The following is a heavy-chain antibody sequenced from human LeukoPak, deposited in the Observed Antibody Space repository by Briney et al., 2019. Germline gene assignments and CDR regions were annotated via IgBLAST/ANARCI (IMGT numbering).Heavy chain of an antibody. V-gene: IGHV3-7*03. CDR2: IKQDGGEI. CDR1: GFTFSSYW. CDR3: ANWVVAATTYNWFDP. J-gene: IGHJ5*02. D-gene: IGHD2-15*01. Sequence: PGGSLRLSCAASGFTFSSYWMSWVRQAPGKGLEWVANIKQDGGEIYYVDSVKGRFTISRDNAKNSLSLQMNSLRAEDTAVYYCANWVVAATTYNWFDPWGQGTLVTVSS.